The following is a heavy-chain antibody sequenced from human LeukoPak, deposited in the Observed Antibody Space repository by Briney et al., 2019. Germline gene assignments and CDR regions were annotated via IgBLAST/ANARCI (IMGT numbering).Heavy chain of an antibody. CDR1: GFTFSSYW. V-gene: IGHV3-7*01. CDR3: ARDRWGVARSDHYYYYYMDV. CDR2: IKQDGSEK. J-gene: IGHJ6*03. Sequence: GGSLRLSCAASGFTFSSYWMSWVRQAPGKGLGWVANIKQDGSEKYYVDSVKGRFTISRDNAKNSLYLQMNSLRAEDTAVYYCARDRWGVARSDHYYYYYMDVWGKGTTVTVSS. D-gene: IGHD3-10*01.